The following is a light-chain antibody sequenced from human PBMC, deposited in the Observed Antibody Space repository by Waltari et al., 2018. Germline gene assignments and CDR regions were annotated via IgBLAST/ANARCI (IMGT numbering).Light chain of an antibody. V-gene: IGKV1-33*01. CDR3: QQYDTPLS. Sequence: DIQMTQSPSSLSASVGDRVTITCQANQDIYNSLNWYQQKPGKAPNLLIYGASNLAPGVPSRFSGSGSRTHFTFTSSSLQHDDFATYYCQQYDTPLSFGGGTKVAIK. CDR2: GAS. CDR1: QDIYNS. J-gene: IGKJ4*01.